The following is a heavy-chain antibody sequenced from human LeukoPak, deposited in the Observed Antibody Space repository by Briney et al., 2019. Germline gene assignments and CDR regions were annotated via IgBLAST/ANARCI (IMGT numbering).Heavy chain of an antibody. D-gene: IGHD6-19*01. Sequence: SETLSLTCAVSEMSFSAYYWNWIRQSPGEGLEWIGEINYGGSTKYTPSLEGRGTILIDTSKNQFSLKLTSVTAADTAVYYCARGFPPGSGSRGSHAFDVWGQGTMVTVSS. CDR2: INYGGST. CDR1: EMSFSAYY. J-gene: IGHJ3*01. CDR3: ARGFPPGSGSRGSHAFDV. V-gene: IGHV4-34*01.